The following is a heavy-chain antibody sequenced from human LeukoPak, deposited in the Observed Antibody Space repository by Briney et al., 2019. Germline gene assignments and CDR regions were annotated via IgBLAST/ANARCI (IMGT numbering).Heavy chain of an antibody. Sequence: SVTVSCKASGGTFISYAFCWVRQAPGQGLEWKGRIIPVLAIANYAQKFQGRVTITADKSTSTAYMELSSLRSEDTAVYYCASVPHDYHYYYGMDVWGQGTTVTVSS. V-gene: IGHV1-69*04. D-gene: IGHD6-6*01. CDR2: IIPVLAIA. CDR1: GGTFISYA. CDR3: ASVPHDYHYYYGMDV. J-gene: IGHJ6*02.